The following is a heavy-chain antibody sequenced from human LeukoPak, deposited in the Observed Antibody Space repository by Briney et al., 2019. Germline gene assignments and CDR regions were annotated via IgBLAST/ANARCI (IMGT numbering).Heavy chain of an antibody. CDR2: ISGSGGST. V-gene: IGHV3-23*01. Sequence: PGGSLRLSCAASGFTFSSYAMSWVRQAPGKGLEWVSAISGSGGSTYYADSVKGRFTISRNNSKNTLYLQMNSLRAEDTAVYYCAKDLRGGIAAPDYWGQGTLVTVSS. D-gene: IGHD6-6*01. CDR3: AKDLRGGIAAPDY. J-gene: IGHJ4*02. CDR1: GFTFSSYA.